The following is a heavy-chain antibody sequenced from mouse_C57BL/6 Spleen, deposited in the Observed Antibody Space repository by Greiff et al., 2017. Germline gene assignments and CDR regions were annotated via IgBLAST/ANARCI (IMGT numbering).Heavy chain of an antibody. CDR2: ISSGGSYT. J-gene: IGHJ4*01. CDR1: GFTFSSYG. V-gene: IGHV5-6*01. D-gene: IGHD1-1*01. Sequence: EVHLVESGGDLVKPGGSLKLSCAASGFTFSSYGMSWVRQTPDKRLEWVATISSGGSYTYYPDSVKGRFTISRDNAKNTLYLQMSSLKSEDTAMYYCARRYYGSSYDYYAMDYWGQGTSVTVSS. CDR3: ARRYYGSSYDYYAMDY.